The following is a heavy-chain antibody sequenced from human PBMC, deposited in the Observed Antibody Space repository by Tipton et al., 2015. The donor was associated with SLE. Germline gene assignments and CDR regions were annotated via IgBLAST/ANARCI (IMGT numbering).Heavy chain of an antibody. CDR2: IYTSGST. CDR3: ARERDGGRFDY. D-gene: IGHD1-26*01. V-gene: IGHV4-59*01. CDR1: GGAISSYY. Sequence: TLSLTCTVSGGAISSYYWSWIRQPPGKGLEWIGHIYTSGSTNYNPSLKSRVTISVDTSKNQFSLKLSSVTAADTAVYYCARERDGGRFDYWGQGTLVTVSS. J-gene: IGHJ4*02.